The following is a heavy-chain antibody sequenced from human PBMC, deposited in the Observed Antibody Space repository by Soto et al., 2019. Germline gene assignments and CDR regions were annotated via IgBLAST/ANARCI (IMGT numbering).Heavy chain of an antibody. CDR1: GFTFSSYG. CDR2: IWYDGSNK. CDR3: ARDGAVHYYGSGSLRYLDY. Sequence: GGSLRLSCAASGFTFSSYGMHWVRQAPGKGLEWVAVIWYDGSNKYYADSVKGRFTISRDNSKNTLYLQMNSLRAEDTAVYYCARDGAVHYYGSGSLRYLDYWGQGTLVTVSS. V-gene: IGHV3-33*01. D-gene: IGHD3-10*01. J-gene: IGHJ4*02.